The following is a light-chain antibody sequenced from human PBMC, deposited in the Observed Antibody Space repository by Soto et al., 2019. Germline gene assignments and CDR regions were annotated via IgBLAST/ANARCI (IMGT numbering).Light chain of an antibody. CDR2: WAS. CDR3: QQYYSTPT. CDR1: QSVLYSSNNKNY. V-gene: IGKV4-1*01. Sequence: DIVMTQSPDSLAVSLGERATINCKSGQSVLYSSNNKNYLTWYQQKPGQPLKLLIYWASTRESGVPDRFSGSGSGTDFTLTISSLQAEDVAVYYCQQYYSTPTFGQGTKVEIK. J-gene: IGKJ1*01.